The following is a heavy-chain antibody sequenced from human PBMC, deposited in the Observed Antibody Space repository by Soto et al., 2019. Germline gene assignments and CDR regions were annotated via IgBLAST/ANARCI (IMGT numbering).Heavy chain of an antibody. CDR3: AKDVNTAMVYYFDY. Sequence: GGSLTLSSAASGFTFSSDAMSWVRQAPGKGLEWVSPISGSGGSTYYADSVKGRFTISRDNSKNTLYLQMNSLRAEDTAVYYCAKDVNTAMVYYFDYWGQGTLVTVSS. D-gene: IGHD5-18*01. V-gene: IGHV3-23*01. CDR1: GFTFSSDA. J-gene: IGHJ4*02. CDR2: ISGSGGST.